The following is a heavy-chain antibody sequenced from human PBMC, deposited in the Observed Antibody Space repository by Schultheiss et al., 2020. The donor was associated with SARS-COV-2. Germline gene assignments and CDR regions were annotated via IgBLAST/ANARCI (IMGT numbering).Heavy chain of an antibody. D-gene: IGHD2-15*01. J-gene: IGHJ4*02. CDR3: ARDQVPVVAATPGY. Sequence: SVKVSCKASGYTFTGYYMHWVRQAPGQGLEWMGGIIPIFGTANYAQKFQGRVTITADESTSTAYMELSSLRSEDTAVYYCARDQVPVVAATPGYWGQGTLVTVSS. CDR2: IIPIFGTA. V-gene: IGHV1-69*13. CDR1: GYTFTGYY.